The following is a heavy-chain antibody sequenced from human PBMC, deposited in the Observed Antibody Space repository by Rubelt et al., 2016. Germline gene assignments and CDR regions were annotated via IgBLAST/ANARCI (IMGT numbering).Heavy chain of an antibody. V-gene: IGHV3-48*04. D-gene: IGHD6-6*01. CDR1: GFSFRTYS. J-gene: IGHJ4*02. Sequence: EVQLVESGGGLVQPGVSLRLSCGASGFSFRTYSMNWVRPAPGKGLEWVSYISSGSSAKCYAASVKGRLPISSNNAKNSLYLQRNSLRAEDTAVCYCARVESSIASRSDFWGRGTLVTVSS. CDR3: ARVESSIASRSDF. CDR2: ISSGSSAK.